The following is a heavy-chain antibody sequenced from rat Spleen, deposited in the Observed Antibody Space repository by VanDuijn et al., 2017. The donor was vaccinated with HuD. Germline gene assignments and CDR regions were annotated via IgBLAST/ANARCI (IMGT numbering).Heavy chain of an antibody. CDR3: ARDGTGSSYYFDA. V-gene: IGHV2-15*01. CDR1: GFSLTSNS. CDR2: IWSGGST. J-gene: IGHJ2*01. D-gene: IGHD5-1*01. Sequence: QVQLKESGPGLVQPSQTLSLTCTVSGFSLTSNSVSWVRQPPGKGLEWMGAIWSGGSTNYNSALNSRLSISRDTSKNQVFLKMNSLQIEDTTTNYWARDGTGSSYYFDAWCQGVMVTVSS.